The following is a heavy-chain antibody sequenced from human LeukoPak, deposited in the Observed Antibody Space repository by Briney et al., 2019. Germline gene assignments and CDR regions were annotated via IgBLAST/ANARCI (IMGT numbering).Heavy chain of an antibody. D-gene: IGHD3-10*01. V-gene: IGHV1-18*01. CDR1: GYTFTNYG. CDR2: ISAYNGNT. Sequence: ASVKVSCKASGYTFTNYGISWVRQAPGQGLEWMGWISAYNGNTNYAQKLQGRVTMTTDTSTSTAYMELRSLRSDDTAVYYCARPPMVRGVNWFDPWGQGTLVTVSS. J-gene: IGHJ5*02. CDR3: ARPPMVRGVNWFDP.